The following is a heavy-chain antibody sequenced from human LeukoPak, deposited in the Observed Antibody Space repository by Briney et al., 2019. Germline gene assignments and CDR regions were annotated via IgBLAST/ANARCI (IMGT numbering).Heavy chain of an antibody. CDR1: GFTFSSYA. D-gene: IGHD1-26*01. V-gene: IGHV3-23*01. Sequence: GSLRLSCAASGFTFSSYAMSWVRQAPGKGLAWVSGISSSGSGDNTYYADSVKGRFTISRDSSKNTLFLHMNTLRAEDTAIYYCAKDRTVGASYWYFDLWGRGTLVTVSS. CDR3: AKDRTVGASYWYFDL. CDR2: ISSSGSGDNT. J-gene: IGHJ2*01.